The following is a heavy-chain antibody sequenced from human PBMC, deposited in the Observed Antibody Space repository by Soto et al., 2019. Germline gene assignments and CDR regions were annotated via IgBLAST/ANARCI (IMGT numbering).Heavy chain of an antibody. CDR3: AYGSSSAWIDK. D-gene: IGHD6-25*01. CDR1: GDSTRGYQSY. CDR2: VYFSGGNS. V-gene: IGHV4-39*01. J-gene: IGHJ4*02. Sequence: SETLSLTCSVSGDSTRGYQSYWGWIRQAPGKGLEWVGSVYFSGGNSYYNPSLKSRVTISVDTSYNKFFLRLNSGTAADTAVYFCAYGSSSAWIDKWGQGTLVT.